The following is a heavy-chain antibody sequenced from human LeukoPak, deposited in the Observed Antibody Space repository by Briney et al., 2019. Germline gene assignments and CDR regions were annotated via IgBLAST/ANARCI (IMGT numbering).Heavy chain of an antibody. Sequence: GGSLRLSCAASGFTFDDYAMHWVRQAPGKGLEWVSGISWNSGSIGYADSVKGRFTISRDNSMNTLYLQMNSLRAEDTAVYYCATGLPMVQGVIFGYWGQGTLVTVSS. CDR1: GFTFDDYA. CDR3: ATGLPMVQGVIFGY. J-gene: IGHJ4*02. CDR2: ISWNSGSI. D-gene: IGHD3-10*01. V-gene: IGHV3-9*01.